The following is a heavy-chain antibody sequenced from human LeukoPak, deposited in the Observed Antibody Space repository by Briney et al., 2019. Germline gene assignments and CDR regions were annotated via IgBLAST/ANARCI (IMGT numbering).Heavy chain of an antibody. CDR3: ARPVYCISTSCPPPPYGFDY. Sequence: GESLKISCKGSGYTFTSFWIGWVRQMPGKGLEWMGIIYPGDSDTRYSPSFQGQVTISADKSISTAYQQWSSLKASDTAMYYCARPVYCISTSCPPPPYGFDYWGQGTLVTVSS. J-gene: IGHJ4*02. D-gene: IGHD2-2*01. V-gene: IGHV5-51*01. CDR2: IYPGDSDT. CDR1: GYTFTSFW.